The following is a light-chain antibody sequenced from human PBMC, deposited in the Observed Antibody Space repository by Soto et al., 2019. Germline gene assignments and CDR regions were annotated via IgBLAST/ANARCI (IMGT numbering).Light chain of an antibody. CDR2: AAS. V-gene: IGKV1-27*01. CDR1: QDIRNF. Sequence: IQMTQSPTSLSASVGDRVTITCRASQDIRNFVAWYQQKPGKAPKHLIYAASTLQSGVPSRFSGSGSGTDFTLTINSLQPEDVATYSCQKYSSVPVFGPGTKVEIK. J-gene: IGKJ3*01. CDR3: QKYSSVPV.